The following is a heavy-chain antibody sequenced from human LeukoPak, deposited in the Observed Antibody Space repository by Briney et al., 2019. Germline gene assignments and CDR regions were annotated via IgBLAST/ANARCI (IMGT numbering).Heavy chain of an antibody. CDR2: IRYDGSNK. Sequence: PGGSLRLSCAASGFTFSSYGMHWVRQAPGKGLEWVAFIRYDGSNKYYADSVKGRFTISRDNSKNTLYLQMNSLRAEDTAVYYCAKEGPDSISFSLDYWGQGTLVTVSS. D-gene: IGHD3-22*01. CDR3: AKEGPDSISFSLDY. V-gene: IGHV3-30*02. J-gene: IGHJ4*02. CDR1: GFTFSSYG.